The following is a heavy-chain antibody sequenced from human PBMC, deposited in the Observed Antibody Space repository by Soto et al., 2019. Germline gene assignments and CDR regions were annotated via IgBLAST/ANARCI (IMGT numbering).Heavy chain of an antibody. V-gene: IGHV1-69*13. D-gene: IGHD6-6*01. Sequence: SVKVSCKASGGTFSSYAISWVRQAPGQGLEWMGGIIPIFGTANYAQKFQGRVTITADESTSTAYMELSSLRSEDTAVYYCARVQLSSIAARPDYYYGMDVWGQGTTVTVSS. CDR3: ARVQLSSIAARPDYYYGMDV. CDR1: GGTFSSYA. CDR2: IIPIFGTA. J-gene: IGHJ6*02.